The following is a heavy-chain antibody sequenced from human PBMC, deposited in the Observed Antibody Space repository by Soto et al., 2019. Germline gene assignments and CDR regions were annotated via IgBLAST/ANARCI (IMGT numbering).Heavy chain of an antibody. D-gene: IGHD2-21*02. J-gene: IGHJ3*01. V-gene: IGHV3-74*01. CDR1: GFTFNYYW. Sequence: EVQLVESEGGLVQRGGSLRLSCAASGFTFNYYWMHWVCQAPGQGLVWVSHIHSDGSTTTYADSVKGRFTISRDNAKKTLYLQMNSLRAEDTAVYYCVRGDKGGFDLWGQGTTVTVSS. CDR3: VRGDKGGFDL. CDR2: IHSDGSTT.